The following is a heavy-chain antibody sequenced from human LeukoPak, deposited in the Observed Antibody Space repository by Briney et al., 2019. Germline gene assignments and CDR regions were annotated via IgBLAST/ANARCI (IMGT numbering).Heavy chain of an antibody. Sequence: GSLRLSCAASGFTFSNAWMSWVRQPPGKGLEWIGEINHSGSTNYSPSLKSRVTISVDTSKNQFSLKLSSVTAADTAVYYCARGMLRGRKAGYCSGGSCYSFADYWGQGTLVTVSS. D-gene: IGHD2-15*01. CDR2: INHSGST. J-gene: IGHJ4*02. CDR3: ARGMLRGRKAGYCSGGSCYSFADY. V-gene: IGHV4-34*01. CDR1: GFTFSNAW.